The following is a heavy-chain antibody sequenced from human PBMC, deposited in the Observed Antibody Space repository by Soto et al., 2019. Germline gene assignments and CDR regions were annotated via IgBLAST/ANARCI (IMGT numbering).Heavy chain of an antibody. CDR1: GGFVSSGNYY. Sequence: QVQLQQWGAGLWKPSETLSLTCAVYGGFVSSGNYYWGWIRQPPEKGLEWIGEMRHSGGTHFNPSLKSRVTISVDTSKNQFCLKMSSVTAADTALYYCARVERGTATTIVDAFDIWGPGTMVTVSS. CDR2: MRHSGGT. CDR3: ARVERGTATTIVDAFDI. J-gene: IGHJ3*02. D-gene: IGHD1-1*01. V-gene: IGHV4-34*01.